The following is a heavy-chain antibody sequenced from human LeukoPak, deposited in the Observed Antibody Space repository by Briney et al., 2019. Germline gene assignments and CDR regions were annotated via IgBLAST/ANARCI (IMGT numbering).Heavy chain of an antibody. CDR1: GFTFSSYS. D-gene: IGHD3-3*01. Sequence: GGSLRLSCAASGFTFSSYSMNWVRQAPGKGLEWVANIKQDGSEKYYVDSVKGRFTISRDNAKNSLYLQMNSLRAEDTAGYYCARVQGYYDFWGGYFVALIIWGKGKMFPVSS. CDR3: ARVQGYYDFWGGYFVALII. CDR2: IKQDGSEK. J-gene: IGHJ3*02. V-gene: IGHV3-7*01.